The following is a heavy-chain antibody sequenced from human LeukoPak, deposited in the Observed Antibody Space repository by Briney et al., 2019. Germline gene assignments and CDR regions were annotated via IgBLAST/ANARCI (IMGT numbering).Heavy chain of an antibody. CDR1: GYSISSGYY. CDR2: IYTTGST. Sequence: SETLSLTCAVSGYSISSGYYWSWIRQPAGKGLEWIGRIYTTGSTNYNPSLKSRVTMSVDTSKNQFSLKLSSVTAADTALYYCARDPIHSVAGTGDYWGQGTLVTVSS. V-gene: IGHV4-4*07. J-gene: IGHJ4*02. D-gene: IGHD6-19*01. CDR3: ARDPIHSVAGTGDY.